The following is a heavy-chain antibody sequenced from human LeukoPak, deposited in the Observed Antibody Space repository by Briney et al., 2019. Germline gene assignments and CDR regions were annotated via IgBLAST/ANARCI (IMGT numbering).Heavy chain of an antibody. Sequence: SETLSLTCAVYGGSFSGYYWSWIRQPPGKGLEWIGEINHSGSTTYNPSLTSRVTISVDTSKNQFSLKLSSVTAADTAVYYCARCSAAAGTGKLDYWGQGNLVTVSS. D-gene: IGHD6-13*01. V-gene: IGHV4-34*01. CDR3: ARCSAAAGTGKLDY. CDR2: INHSGST. CDR1: GGSFSGYY. J-gene: IGHJ4*02.